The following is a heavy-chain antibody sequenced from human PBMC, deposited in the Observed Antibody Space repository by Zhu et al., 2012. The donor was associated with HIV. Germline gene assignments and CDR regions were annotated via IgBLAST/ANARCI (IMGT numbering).Heavy chain of an antibody. J-gene: IGHJ2*01. D-gene: IGHD3-9*01. CDR3: ARVLHHVLRYFDWFTSGSRYFDL. CDR2: INWNGGST. V-gene: IGHV3-20*04. Sequence: EVQLVESGGGVVRLGGSLRLSCAASGFTFDDYGMSWVRQAPGKGLEWVSGINWNGGSTGYADSVKGRFTISRDNAKNSLYLQMNSLRAEDTALYYCARVLHHVLRYFDWFTSGSRYFDLWGRGTLGPPSPQ. CDR1: GFTFDDYG.